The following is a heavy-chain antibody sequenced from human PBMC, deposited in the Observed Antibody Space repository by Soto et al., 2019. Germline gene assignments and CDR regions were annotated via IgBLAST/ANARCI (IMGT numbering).Heavy chain of an antibody. CDR2: IYHSGDT. D-gene: IGHD4-17*01. CDR3: ARSPTMTTVFDY. CDR1: GGSISSGGYY. Sequence: QVQLQESGPGLVKPSQTLSLTCIVSGGSISSGGYYWNWIRQHPGKGLEWIGYIYHSGDTYYSPSLKSRVIISVDTSKNQFSLTLSSVTAADTALYYCARSPTMTTVFDYWGQGTLVTVSS. J-gene: IGHJ4*02. V-gene: IGHV4-31*03.